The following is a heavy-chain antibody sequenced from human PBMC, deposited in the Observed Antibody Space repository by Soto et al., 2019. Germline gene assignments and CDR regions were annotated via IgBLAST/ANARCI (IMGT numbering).Heavy chain of an antibody. V-gene: IGHV3-30*04. J-gene: IGHJ4*02. D-gene: IGHD3-10*01. CDR1: GFTFSRYA. Sequence: QVQVVESGGGVVQPGRALRLSCAASGFTFSRYAIHWVRQAPGKGLAWVAVISRDGSNKYYVDSVKGRFTISRDNSTNTLYLQMNSLRDEDTAVYYCARSRNSAVADSFDFWGQGTLVTVSS. CDR2: ISRDGSNK. CDR3: ARSRNSAVADSFDF.